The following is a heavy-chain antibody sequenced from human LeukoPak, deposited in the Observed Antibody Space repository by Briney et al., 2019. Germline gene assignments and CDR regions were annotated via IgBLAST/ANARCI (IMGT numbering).Heavy chain of an antibody. V-gene: IGHV4-34*01. CDR2: INHSGST. CDR1: GGSFSGYY. J-gene: IGHJ4*02. CDR3: ARVTYYYDSSGYKEVYYFDY. Sequence: SETLSLTCAVYGGSFSGYYWSWIRQPPGKGLEWIGEINHSGSTNYNPSLKSRVTISVDTSKNQFSLKLSSVTAADTAVYYCARVTYYYDSSGYKEVYYFDYWGQGTLVTVSS. D-gene: IGHD3-22*01.